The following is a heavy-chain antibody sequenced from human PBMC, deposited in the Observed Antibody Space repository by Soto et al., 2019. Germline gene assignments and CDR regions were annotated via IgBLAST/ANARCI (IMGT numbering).Heavy chain of an antibody. J-gene: IGHJ3*02. V-gene: IGHV4-59*08. Sequence: PSETLSLTCTVSGGSISSYYWSWIRQPPGKGLEWIGYIYYSGSTNYNPSLKSRVTIPVDTSKNQFSLKLSSVTAADTAVYYCARWSYYYDSSGYYSNDAFDIWGQGTMVTVSS. D-gene: IGHD3-22*01. CDR3: ARWSYYYDSSGYYSNDAFDI. CDR2: IYYSGST. CDR1: GGSISSYY.